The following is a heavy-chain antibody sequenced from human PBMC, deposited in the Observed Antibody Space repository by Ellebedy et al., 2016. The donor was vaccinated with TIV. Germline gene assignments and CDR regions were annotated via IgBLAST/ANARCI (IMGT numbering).Heavy chain of an antibody. J-gene: IGHJ4*02. CDR2: IYHDGNT. CDR3: ARGGSNYGKMEFDS. V-gene: IGHV4-38-2*02. CDR1: GYSISSAYF. D-gene: IGHD3-10*01. Sequence: SETLSLTXSVSGYSISSAYFWGWIRQPPGKGLEWIASIYHDGNTYYNPPLKSRVTISVDTSKNQFSLKLSSVTAADTAVYYCARGGSNYGKMEFDSWGQGTLVTVSS.